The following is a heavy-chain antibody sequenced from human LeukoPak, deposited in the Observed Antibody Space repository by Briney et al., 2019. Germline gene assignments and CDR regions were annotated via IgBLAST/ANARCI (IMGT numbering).Heavy chain of an antibody. Sequence: GGSLRLSCTASAFTFNTYSMNWVRQAPGKGPEWVSYISSDSSIIYDADSVKGRFTISRDNAKNSLYLQMSSLRAEDTAVYYCAGTRSGYFSDAFDIWGQGTMVTVSS. CDR3: AGTRSGYFSDAFDI. J-gene: IGHJ3*02. CDR2: ISSDSSII. CDR1: AFTFNTYS. D-gene: IGHD3-22*01. V-gene: IGHV3-48*04.